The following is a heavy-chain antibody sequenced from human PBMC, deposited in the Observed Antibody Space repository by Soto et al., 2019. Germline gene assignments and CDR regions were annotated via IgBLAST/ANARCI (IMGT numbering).Heavy chain of an antibody. CDR2: ISAHNGNT. CDR1: GYAFTTYG. D-gene: IGHD1-1*01. Sequence: QVHLVQSGAEVKKPGASVKVSCKGSGYAFTTYGITWVRQAPGQGLEWMGWISAHNGNTNYAQKLQARVTVTTDTSTSTAYMELRSLRSDDTAVYYCARGRYGEYWGQGALVTVSS. V-gene: IGHV1-18*01. CDR3: ARGRYGEY. J-gene: IGHJ4*02.